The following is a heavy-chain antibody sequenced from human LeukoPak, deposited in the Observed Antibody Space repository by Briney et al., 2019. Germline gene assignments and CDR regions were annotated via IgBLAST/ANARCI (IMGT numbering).Heavy chain of an antibody. CDR1: GGSISSYY. CDR2: IYYSGST. D-gene: IGHD2-2*01. Sequence: SETLSLTCTVSGGSISSYYWSWTRQPPGKGLEWIGYIYYSGSTNYNPSLKSRVTISVDTSKNQFSLKLTSVTAADTAVYYCAAYQLPTWRYCFDPWGQGTLVTVSS. V-gene: IGHV4-59*01. CDR3: AAYQLPTWRYCFDP. J-gene: IGHJ5*02.